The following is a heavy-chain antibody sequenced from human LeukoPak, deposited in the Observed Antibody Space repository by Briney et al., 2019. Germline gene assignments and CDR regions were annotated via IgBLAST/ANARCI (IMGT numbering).Heavy chain of an antibody. V-gene: IGHV4-34*01. CDR3: ARGDVAVAEYFDY. J-gene: IGHJ4*02. CDR1: GVSFSGYY. Sequence: SETLSLTCAVYGVSFSGYYWSWLRQPPGKGLEWVGEINHSGSTNYNPSLKSRVTISVDTSKNQFSLKLSSVTAADTAVYYCARGDVAVAEYFDYWGQGTLVTVSS. CDR2: INHSGST. D-gene: IGHD6-19*01.